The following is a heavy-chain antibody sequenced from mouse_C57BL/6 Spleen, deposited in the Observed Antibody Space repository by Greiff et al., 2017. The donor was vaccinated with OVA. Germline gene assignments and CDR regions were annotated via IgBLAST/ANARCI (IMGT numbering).Heavy chain of an antibody. V-gene: IGHV5-15*01. Sequence: EVHLVESGGGLVQPGGSLKLSCAASGFTFSDYGMAWVRQAPRKGPEWVAFISNLAYSIYYADTVTGRFTISRENAKNTLYLEMSSLRSEDTAMYYCARHDYDGYYGRNAMDYWGQGTSVTVSS. CDR2: ISNLAYSI. J-gene: IGHJ4*01. CDR1: GFTFSDYG. CDR3: ARHDYDGYYGRNAMDY. D-gene: IGHD2-3*01.